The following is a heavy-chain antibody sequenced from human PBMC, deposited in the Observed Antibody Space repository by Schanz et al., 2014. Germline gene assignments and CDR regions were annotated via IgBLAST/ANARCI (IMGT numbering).Heavy chain of an antibody. CDR2: IKHDGSVK. D-gene: IGHD6-13*01. J-gene: IGHJ4*02. CDR1: GFTLSNYA. V-gene: IGHV3-7*02. Sequence: EMQLLESGGGLAQPGGSLRLSCAASGFTLSNYAMSWVRQAPGKGPEWVANIKHDGSVKDYVDSVEGRFTISRDNAKRSLFLQMNSLRVEDTAVYFCVSQTGSTNYWGQGTLVTVSS. CDR3: VSQTGSTNY.